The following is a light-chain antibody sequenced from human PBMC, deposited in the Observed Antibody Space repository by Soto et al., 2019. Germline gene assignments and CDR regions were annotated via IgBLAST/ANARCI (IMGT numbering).Light chain of an antibody. CDR2: AAS. CDR1: QSITTY. J-gene: IGKJ4*01. V-gene: IGKV1-39*01. CDR3: QQYHSTPLT. Sequence: DVQMTQSPSSLSASVGDRVTITCRASQSITTYLHWYQQKPGKAPNLLIYAASNLQSGVPSRFSGSGFGTDFTLTISSLQPEDFATYYCQQYHSTPLTFGGGTKVDIK.